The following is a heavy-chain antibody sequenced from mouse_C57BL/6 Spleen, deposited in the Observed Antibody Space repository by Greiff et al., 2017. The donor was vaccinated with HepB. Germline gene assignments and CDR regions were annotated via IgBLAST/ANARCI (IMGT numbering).Heavy chain of an antibody. Sequence: EVQRVESGAELVRPGASVKLSCTASGFNIKDDYMHWVKQRPEQGLEWIGWIDPENGDTEYASKFQGKATITADTSSNTAYLQLSSLTSEDTAVYYCTIYDYDEGYWGQGTTLTVSS. V-gene: IGHV14-4*01. J-gene: IGHJ2*01. D-gene: IGHD2-4*01. CDR3: TIYDYDEGY. CDR2: IDPENGDT. CDR1: GFNIKDDY.